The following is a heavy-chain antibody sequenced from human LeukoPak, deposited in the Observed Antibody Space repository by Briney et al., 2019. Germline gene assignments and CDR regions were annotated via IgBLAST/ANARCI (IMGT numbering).Heavy chain of an antibody. CDR2: INSDGSST. CDR1: GFTFSSYW. Sequence: QPGGSLRLSCAASGFTFSSYWMRWVRQAPGKGLVWVSRINSDGSSTSYADSVKGRFTISRDNAKNTLYLQMNSLRAEDTAVYYCARDGGSGWYLKYYYYGMDVWGQGTTVTVSS. J-gene: IGHJ6*02. CDR3: ARDGGSGWYLKYYYYGMDV. V-gene: IGHV3-74*01. D-gene: IGHD6-19*01.